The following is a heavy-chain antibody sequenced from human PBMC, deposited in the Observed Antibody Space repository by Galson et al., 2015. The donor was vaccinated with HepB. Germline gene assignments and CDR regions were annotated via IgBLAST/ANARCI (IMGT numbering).Heavy chain of an antibody. CDR1: GYTFTSYD. D-gene: IGHD2-2*01. V-gene: IGHV1-8*01. CDR2: MNPNSGNT. CDR3: ARYPTPFVYCSSTSCRYYYYYYMDV. Sequence: SVKVSCKASGYTFTSYDINWVRQATGQGLEWMGWMNPNSGNTGYAQKFQGRVTMTRNTSISTAYMELSSLRSEDTAVYYCARYPTPFVYCSSTSCRYYYYYYMDVWGKGTTVTVPS. J-gene: IGHJ6*03.